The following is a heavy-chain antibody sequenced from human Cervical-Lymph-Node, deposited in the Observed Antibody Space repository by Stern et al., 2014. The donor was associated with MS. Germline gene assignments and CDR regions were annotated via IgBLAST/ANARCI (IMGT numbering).Heavy chain of an antibody. CDR3: ARRRKYSGQYHLDF. D-gene: IGHD5-12*01. Sequence: QITLKESGPTLVKPTQTLTLTCTFSGFSLSTGVAVAWIRQPPGKALEGLALTFWDDERRYSPSLTSRLTITKDTTKNQVVLTMTNMDPVDTATYYCARRRKYSGQYHLDFWGQGTLVTVSS. CDR1: GFSLSTGVA. J-gene: IGHJ4*02. V-gene: IGHV2-5*02. CDR2: TFWDDER.